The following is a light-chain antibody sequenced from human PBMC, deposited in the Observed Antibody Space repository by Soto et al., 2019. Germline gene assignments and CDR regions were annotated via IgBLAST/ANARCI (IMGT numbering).Light chain of an antibody. CDR2: DAS. J-gene: IGKJ1*01. V-gene: IGKV3-20*01. CDR1: QSVGNNY. CDR3: QQCATAPLT. Sequence: DIVLTQSPGTLSLSPGERATLSCRASQSVGNNYLVWYQQKPGQAPRLLIYDASNRATGIPDRFSGSGSGTDFTLTINGLEPEDFAVYYCQQCATAPLTFGQGTRVEIK.